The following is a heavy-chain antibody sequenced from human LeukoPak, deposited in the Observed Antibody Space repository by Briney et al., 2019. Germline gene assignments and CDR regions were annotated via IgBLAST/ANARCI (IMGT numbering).Heavy chain of an antibody. Sequence: GGSLRLSCAGSPLTFSSYSLNWVRQAPGKGLEWVSSITTSSRYIYYADSVKGRFTISRDNARNSLHLQMNSLRAEDTAVYYCARGRSAFDYWGQGTLVTVSS. J-gene: IGHJ4*02. CDR3: ARGRSAFDY. V-gene: IGHV3-21*01. CDR1: PLTFSSYS. CDR2: ITTSSRYI.